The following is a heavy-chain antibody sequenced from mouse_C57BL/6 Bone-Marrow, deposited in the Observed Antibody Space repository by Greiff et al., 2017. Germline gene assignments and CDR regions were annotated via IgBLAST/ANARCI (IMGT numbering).Heavy chain of an antibody. J-gene: IGHJ3*01. D-gene: IGHD4-1*01. CDR1: GYTFTSYW. CDR2: LDPNSGGP. CDR3: ARWGPNWDGGFAY. Sequence: QVQLQQPGAELVKPGASVKLSCKASGYTFTSYWMHWVKQRPGRGLEWIGRLDPNSGGPKYNEKFKSKATLTVAKPSSTAYMQLSSLTSEDSAVYYCARWGPNWDGGFAYWGQGTLVTVSA. V-gene: IGHV1-72*01.